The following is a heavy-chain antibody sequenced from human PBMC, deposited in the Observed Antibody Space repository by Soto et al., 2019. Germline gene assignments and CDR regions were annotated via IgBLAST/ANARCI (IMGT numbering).Heavy chain of an antibody. V-gene: IGHV4-34*01. CDR1: GGSLSAY. CDR2: INHSGTT. CDR3: ARQSIRYSDP. Sequence: QVQLQQWGAGLLKSSETLSLTCAVYGGSLSAYWTWIRQPPGEGLEWIGEINHSGTTKYNPSLKSRVTISLDNTKNPPSLTRDPVTAADTAVYFCARQSIRYSDPWGQGTLVTVSS. D-gene: IGHD3-16*02. J-gene: IGHJ5*02.